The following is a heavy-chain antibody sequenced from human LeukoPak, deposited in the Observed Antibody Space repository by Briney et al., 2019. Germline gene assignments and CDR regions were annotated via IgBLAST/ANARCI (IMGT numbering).Heavy chain of an antibody. Sequence: RSGGSLRLSCAASGFTFSSYAMSWVRQAPGKGLEWVSAISGSGGSTYYADSVKGRLTISRDNAKNSLYLQMNSLRAEDTAVYYCARVLMGAGSYYYYYYMDVWGKGTTVTISS. CDR2: ISGSGGST. CDR1: GFTFSSYA. CDR3: ARVLMGAGSYYYYYYMDV. J-gene: IGHJ6*03. V-gene: IGHV3-23*01. D-gene: IGHD6-19*01.